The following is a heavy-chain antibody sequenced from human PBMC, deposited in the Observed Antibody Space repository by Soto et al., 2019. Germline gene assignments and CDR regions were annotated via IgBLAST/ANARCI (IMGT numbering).Heavy chain of an antibody. CDR2: INPSGGST. V-gene: IGHV1-46*01. CDR3: ARWDGDSRAIYYYGMDV. D-gene: IGHD4-17*01. CDR1: GYTFTSYY. Sequence: GASVKVSCKASGYTFTSYYMHWVRQAPGQGLEWMGIINPSGGSTSYAQKFQGRVTMTRDTSTSTVYMELSSLRSEDTAVYYCARWDGDSRAIYYYGMDVWGQGTTVTVSS. J-gene: IGHJ6*02.